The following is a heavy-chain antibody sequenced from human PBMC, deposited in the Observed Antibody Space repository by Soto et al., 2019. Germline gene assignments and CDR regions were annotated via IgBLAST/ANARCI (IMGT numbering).Heavy chain of an antibody. Sequence: SETLSLTCAVYGGSFSGYYWSWIRQPPGKGLEWIGEINHSGSTNYNPSLKSRVTISVDTSKNQFSLKLSSVTAADTAVYYCARGSPYDYVWGSYRNQFDYWGQGTLVTVSS. J-gene: IGHJ4*02. CDR3: ARGSPYDYVWGSYRNQFDY. V-gene: IGHV4-34*01. CDR2: INHSGST. D-gene: IGHD3-16*02. CDR1: GGSFSGYY.